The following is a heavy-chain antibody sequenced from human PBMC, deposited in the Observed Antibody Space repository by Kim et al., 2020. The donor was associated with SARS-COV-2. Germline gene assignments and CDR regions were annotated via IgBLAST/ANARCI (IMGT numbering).Heavy chain of an antibody. Sequence: YSQKFQGRVNITRDTSASTAYMELSSLRSEDTAVYYCARATMVRGVSLGYWGQGTLVTVSS. CDR3: ARATMVRGVSLGY. V-gene: IGHV1-3*01. D-gene: IGHD3-10*01. J-gene: IGHJ4*02.